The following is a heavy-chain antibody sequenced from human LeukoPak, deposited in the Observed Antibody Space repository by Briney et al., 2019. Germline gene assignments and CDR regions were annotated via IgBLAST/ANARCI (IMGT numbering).Heavy chain of an antibody. Sequence: GGSLRHSRAASGFTFTNYRVTWVRQAPGKGLERVSSISSTSGYIFYADSVQGRFTISRDNSKNTLYLQLNSLRGEDTAVYYCARVAESSSWPYFWDWGRGTLVTVSS. J-gene: IGHJ4*02. CDR3: ARVAESSSWPYFWD. CDR1: GFTFTNYR. V-gene: IGHV3-21*01. CDR2: ISSTSGYI. D-gene: IGHD3-16*01.